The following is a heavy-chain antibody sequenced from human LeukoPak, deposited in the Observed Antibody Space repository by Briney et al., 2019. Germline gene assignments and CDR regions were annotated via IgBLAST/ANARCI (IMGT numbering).Heavy chain of an antibody. CDR2: ISSSGGPI. CDR3: ASSLDEAAAGSFQH. D-gene: IGHD6-13*01. J-gene: IGHJ1*01. V-gene: IGHV3-11*01. Sequence: GGSLRLSCAASGFTFSDYYMIWIRQAPGKGLEWVSCISSSGGPIYYADSVKGRFTISRDNAKNSLYLQMNSLRAEDTAVYYCASSLDEAAAGSFQHWGQGTLVTVPS. CDR1: GFTFSDYY.